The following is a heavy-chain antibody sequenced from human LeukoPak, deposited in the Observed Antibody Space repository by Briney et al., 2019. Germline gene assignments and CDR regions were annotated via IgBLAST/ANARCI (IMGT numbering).Heavy chain of an antibody. V-gene: IGHV1-18*01. D-gene: IGHD1-26*01. Sequence: GASVKVSCKASGYTFTTYGISWVRQAPGQGLEWMGWISAYNGNTNYAQNFQGRVTMTTDISTSTAYMELRSLRSDDTAVYFCARGVLGATTYFQQWGQGTLVTVSS. CDR1: GYTFTTYG. CDR2: ISAYNGNT. J-gene: IGHJ1*01. CDR3: ARGVLGATTYFQQ.